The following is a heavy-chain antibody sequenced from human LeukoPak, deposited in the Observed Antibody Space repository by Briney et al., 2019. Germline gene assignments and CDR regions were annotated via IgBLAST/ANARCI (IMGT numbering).Heavy chain of an antibody. CDR1: GFTFSSYD. CDR2: IGTAGDT. Sequence: QTGGSLRLSCAASGFTFSSYDMHWVRQATGKGLEWVSAIGTAGDTYYPGSVKGRFTISRENAKNSLYLQMNSLRAGDTAVYYCARASSSGDFDLWGRGTLVTVSS. V-gene: IGHV3-13*01. CDR3: ARASSSGDFDL. J-gene: IGHJ2*01. D-gene: IGHD6-6*01.